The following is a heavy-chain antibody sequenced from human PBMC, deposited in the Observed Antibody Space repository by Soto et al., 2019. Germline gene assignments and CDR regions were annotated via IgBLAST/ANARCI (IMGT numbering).Heavy chain of an antibody. V-gene: IGHV3-53*01. CDR2: IYRGGST. CDR1: GFTVSSNY. Sequence: GGSLRLSCAASGFTVSSNYMSWVRQAPGKGLEWVSVIYRGGSTYYADSVKGRFTISRDNSKNTLYLQMNSLRAEDTAVYYCARDQRIHPAPTHHYYYGMDVWGQGTTVTVSS. J-gene: IGHJ6*02. D-gene: IGHD2-2*01. CDR3: ARDQRIHPAPTHHYYYGMDV.